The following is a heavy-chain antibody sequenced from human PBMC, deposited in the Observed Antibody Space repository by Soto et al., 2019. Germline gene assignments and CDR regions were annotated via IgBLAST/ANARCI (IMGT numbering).Heavy chain of an antibody. CDR3: ARDEITFGGVIVIHL. D-gene: IGHD3-16*02. Sequence: ASVKVSCKASGYTFTSYGISGVRQAPGQGLEWMGWISAYNGNTNYAQKLQGRVTMTTDTSTSTAYMELRSLRSDDTAVYYCARDEITFGGVIVIHLWGQGTMVTVSS. CDR1: GYTFTSYG. V-gene: IGHV1-18*01. J-gene: IGHJ3*01. CDR2: ISAYNGNT.